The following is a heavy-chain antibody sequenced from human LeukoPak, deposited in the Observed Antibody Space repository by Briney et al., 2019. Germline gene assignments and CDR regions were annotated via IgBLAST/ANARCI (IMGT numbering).Heavy chain of an antibody. Sequence: GGSLRLSCAASGFTFSSYGMHWVRQSPGKGLEWVAVISYDGSNKYYAGSVKGRFTISRDNSKNTLYLQMNSLRAEDTAVYYCRFGELRELGFDYWGQGTLVTVSS. V-gene: IGHV3-30*03. CDR2: ISYDGSNK. CDR1: GFTFSSYG. CDR3: RFGELRELGFDY. D-gene: IGHD3-10*01. J-gene: IGHJ4*02.